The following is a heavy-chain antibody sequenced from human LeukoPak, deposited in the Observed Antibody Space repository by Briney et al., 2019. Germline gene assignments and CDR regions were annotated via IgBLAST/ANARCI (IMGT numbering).Heavy chain of an antibody. J-gene: IGHJ4*02. V-gene: IGHV1-2*02. D-gene: IGHD1-26*01. Sequence: ASVKVSCKASGYTFTGYYMHWVRQAPGQGLEWMGWINPNSGGTNDAQKFQGRVTMTRDTSISTAYMELSRLRSDDTAVYYCARGIRSGSYRYYFDYWGQGTLVTVSS. CDR3: ARGIRSGSYRYYFDY. CDR1: GYTFTGYY. CDR2: INPNSGGT.